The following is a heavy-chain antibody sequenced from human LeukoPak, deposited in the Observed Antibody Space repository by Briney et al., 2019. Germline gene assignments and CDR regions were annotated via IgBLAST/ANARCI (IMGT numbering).Heavy chain of an antibody. D-gene: IGHD1-7*01. V-gene: IGHV3-23*01. CDR1: GFTFSSYA. J-gene: IGHJ5*02. Sequence: GGSLRLSCAASGFTFSSYAMSWVCQAPGKGLEWVSAISGSGGSTYYADSVKGRFTISRDNSKNTLYLQMNSLRAEDTAVYYCAKDALGPITGTRFDPWGQGTLVTVSS. CDR3: AKDALGPITGTRFDP. CDR2: ISGSGGST.